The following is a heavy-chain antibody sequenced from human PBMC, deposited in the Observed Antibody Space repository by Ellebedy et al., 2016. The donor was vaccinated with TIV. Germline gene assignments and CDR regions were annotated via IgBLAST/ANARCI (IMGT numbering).Heavy chain of an antibody. CDR2: IGPSGASGAST. CDR3: AKGWGIVDV. Sequence: GESLKISCAASGFTFSSYAMNWVRQAPGKGLEWVSGIGPSGASGASTYYADSVKGRFTISRDNSKNTLYLQMNSLRAEDTAIYYCAKGWGIVDVWGQGTTVTVSS. CDR1: GFTFSSYA. J-gene: IGHJ6*02. V-gene: IGHV3-23*01. D-gene: IGHD3-16*01.